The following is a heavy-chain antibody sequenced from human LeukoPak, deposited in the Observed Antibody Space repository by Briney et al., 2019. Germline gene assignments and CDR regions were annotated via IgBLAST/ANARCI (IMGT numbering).Heavy chain of an antibody. V-gene: IGHV3-23*01. CDR3: ARALPRSRVDY. Sequence: LPGGSLRLSCAASGFTFSSYGMSWVRQAPGKGLEWVSAISGSGGSTYYADSVKGRFTISRDNAKNSLYLQMNSLRAEDTAVYYCARALPRSRVDYWGQGTLVTVSS. D-gene: IGHD2-15*01. CDR2: ISGSGGST. CDR1: GFTFSSYG. J-gene: IGHJ4*02.